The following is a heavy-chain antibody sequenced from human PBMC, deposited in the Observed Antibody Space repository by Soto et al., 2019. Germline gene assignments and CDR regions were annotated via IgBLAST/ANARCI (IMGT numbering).Heavy chain of an antibody. D-gene: IGHD6-19*01. V-gene: IGHV6-1*01. CDR3: ARSGSLRAVAGNWFDP. Sequence: SQTLSLTCAISGDSVSSNSAAWNWIRQSPSRGLEWLGRTYYRSKWYNDYAVSVKSRITINPDTSKNQFSLQLNSVTPEDTAVYYCARSGSLRAVAGNWFDPWGQGTLVTVSS. CDR2: TYYRSKWYN. J-gene: IGHJ5*02. CDR1: GDSVSSNSAA.